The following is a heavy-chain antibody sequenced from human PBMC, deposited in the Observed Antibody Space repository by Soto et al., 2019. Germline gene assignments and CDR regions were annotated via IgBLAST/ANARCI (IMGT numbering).Heavy chain of an antibody. Sequence: QITLKESGPPLVKPTQTLTLTCTFSVFALTTSGGSVGWIRQPPGKALEWLALIYWDDDKRYSPSLKSRLTITKDTSKTQLVLTMTNMDPVDTATYYCAHRKPWGGGEDFDFWGQGTLVTVSS. D-gene: IGHD3-16*01. CDR3: AHRKPWGGGEDFDF. J-gene: IGHJ4*02. CDR2: IYWDDDK. CDR1: VFALTTSGGS. V-gene: IGHV2-5*02.